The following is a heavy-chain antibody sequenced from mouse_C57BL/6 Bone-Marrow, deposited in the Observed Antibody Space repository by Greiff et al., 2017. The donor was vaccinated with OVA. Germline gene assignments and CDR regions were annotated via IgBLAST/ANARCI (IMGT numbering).Heavy chain of an antibody. V-gene: IGHV1-85*01. CDR2: IYPRDGST. CDR1: GYTFTSYD. CDR3: ARPLRDY. Sequence: VKVVESGPELVKPGASVKLSCKASGYTFTSYDINWVKQRPGQGLAWIGCIYPRDGSTTYNETFKGKATLTVDTSSSTADMKRRSLTSEDSAVYCCARPLRDYWGQGTTLTVSS. J-gene: IGHJ2*01.